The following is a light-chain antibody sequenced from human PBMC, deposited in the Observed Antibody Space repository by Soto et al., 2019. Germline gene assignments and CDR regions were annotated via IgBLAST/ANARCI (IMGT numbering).Light chain of an antibody. J-gene: IGKJ1*01. CDR1: EGVSSN. CDR2: GAS. V-gene: IGKV3-20*01. CDR3: QQYGGSPRT. Sequence: EIVLTQSPGTLSLSPGERATLSCRASEGVSSNLAWYRQRTGQAPRLLIYGASTRATGTPDRFSGSGSGTDFTLTISRLEPEDFAVYYCQQYGGSPRTFGQGTKVDI.